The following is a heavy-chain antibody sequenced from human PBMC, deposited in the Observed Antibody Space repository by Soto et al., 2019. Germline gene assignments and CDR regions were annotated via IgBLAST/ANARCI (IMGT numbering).Heavy chain of an antibody. CDR1: GYTFTSYG. J-gene: IGHJ5*02. D-gene: IGHD5-18*01. CDR3: ARVTAMVMWFDP. Sequence: ASVKVSCKASGYTFTSYGISWVRQAPGQGLEWMGWISAYNGNTNYAQKLQGRVTMATDTSTSTAYMELRSLRSDDTAVYYCARVTAMVMWFDPWGQGTLVTVSS. CDR2: ISAYNGNT. V-gene: IGHV1-18*04.